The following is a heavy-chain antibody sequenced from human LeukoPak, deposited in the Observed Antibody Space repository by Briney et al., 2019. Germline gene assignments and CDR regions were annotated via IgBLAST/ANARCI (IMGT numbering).Heavy chain of an antibody. D-gene: IGHD2-2*01. Sequence: ASVKVSCKASGYTFTGYYMHWVRQAPGQGLEWMGLINPNSGGTNYAQKFQGRVTMTRDTSISTAYMELSRLRSDGTAVYYCARGRAREDIVVVRAANIYLGDFDYWGRGTLVTVSS. V-gene: IGHV1-2*06. CDR3: ARGRAREDIVVVRAANIYLGDFDY. CDR1: GYTFTGYY. J-gene: IGHJ4*02. CDR2: INPNSGGT.